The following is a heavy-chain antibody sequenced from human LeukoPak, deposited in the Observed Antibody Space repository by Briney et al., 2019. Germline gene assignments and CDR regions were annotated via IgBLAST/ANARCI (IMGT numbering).Heavy chain of an antibody. CDR3: ARDRVLRSAAFGDAFDF. CDR1: GYTFTDYN. Sequence: ASVKVSCKASGYTFTDYNIHWLRQAPGQGLEWMGWINPNNGGRNFAQKLQGRVSMTRDTSITTAYLDLSSLTSDDTAMYYCARDRVLRSAAFGDAFDFWGQGTLVTVSS. D-gene: IGHD3-10*01. V-gene: IGHV1-2*02. CDR2: INPNNGGR. J-gene: IGHJ3*01.